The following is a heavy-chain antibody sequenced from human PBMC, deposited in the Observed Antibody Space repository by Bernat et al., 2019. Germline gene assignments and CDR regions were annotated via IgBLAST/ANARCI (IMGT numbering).Heavy chain of an antibody. CDR3: ARDIAGYSSSWKNYYYYGMDV. D-gene: IGHD6-13*01. CDR2: ISYDGSNK. Sequence: QVQLVESGGGVVQPGRSLRLSCAASGFTFSSYGMHWVRQAPGKGLEWVAVISYDGSNKYYADSVKGRFTISRDNSKNTLYLQMNSLRAEDTAVYYCARDIAGYSSSWKNYYYYGMDVWGQGTTVTVSS. V-gene: IGHV3-30*03. J-gene: IGHJ6*02. CDR1: GFTFSSYG.